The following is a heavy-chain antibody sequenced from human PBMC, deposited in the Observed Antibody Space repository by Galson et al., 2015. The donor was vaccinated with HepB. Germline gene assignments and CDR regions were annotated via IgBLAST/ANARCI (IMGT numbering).Heavy chain of an antibody. CDR3: AREAADIVVVVASFYYYYGMDV. V-gene: IGHV3-11*01. J-gene: IGHJ6*02. D-gene: IGHD2-15*01. Sequence: SLRLSCAASGFTFSDYYMSWIRQAPGKGLEWVSYISSSGSTIYYADSVKGRFTISRDNAKNSLYLQMNSLRAEDTAVYYCAREAADIVVVVASFYYYYGMDVWGQGTTVTVSS. CDR1: GFTFSDYY. CDR2: ISSSGSTI.